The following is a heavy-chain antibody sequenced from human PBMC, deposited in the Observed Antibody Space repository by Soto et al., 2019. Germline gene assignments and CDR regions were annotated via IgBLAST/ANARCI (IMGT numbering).Heavy chain of an antibody. Sequence: SETLSLTCTVSGGSISSYYWSWIRQPPGKGLEWIGYIYYSGSTNYNPSLKSRVTISVDTSKNQFSLKLSSVTAADTAVYYCARNYYGSEIPLDYWGQGTLVTVSS. J-gene: IGHJ4*02. D-gene: IGHD3-10*01. V-gene: IGHV4-59*01. CDR2: IYYSGST. CDR1: GGSISSYY. CDR3: ARNYYGSEIPLDY.